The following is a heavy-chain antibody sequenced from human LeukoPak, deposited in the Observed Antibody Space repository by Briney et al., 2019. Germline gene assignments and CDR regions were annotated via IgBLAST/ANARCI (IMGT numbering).Heavy chain of an antibody. J-gene: IGHJ4*02. CDR2: INWNTGVI. Sequence: GGSLRLSCAASGITFDEYAVNWVRQAPGKGLEWVSNINWNTGVIVYADSVKGRLTVSRDNAKTSLFLQMNSLRTEDTALYYCAMESRIAVAAIDYWGQGTLVTVSS. V-gene: IGHV3-9*01. CDR1: GITFDEYA. D-gene: IGHD6-19*01. CDR3: AMESRIAVAAIDY.